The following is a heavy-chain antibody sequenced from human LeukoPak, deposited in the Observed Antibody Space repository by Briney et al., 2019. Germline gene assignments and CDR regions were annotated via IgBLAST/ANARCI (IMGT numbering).Heavy chain of an antibody. Sequence: ASVKVSCKASGYTFTGNYVHWVRQAPGEGLEWMGWIDPKSGDTKYAQKFQDRVAMTSDTSISTAYIEVSGLRSDDTAVYFCAREADIVSFDLWGPGTLVTVSP. CDR2: IDPKSGDT. D-gene: IGHD3-16*02. V-gene: IGHV1-2*02. CDR1: GYTFTGNY. CDR3: AREADIVSFDL. J-gene: IGHJ2*01.